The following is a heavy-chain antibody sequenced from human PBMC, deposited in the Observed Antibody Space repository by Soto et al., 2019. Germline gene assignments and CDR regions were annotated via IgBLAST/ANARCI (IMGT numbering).Heavy chain of an antibody. CDR3: ARGPGGFGEFSLDY. CDR2: IHYSGST. CDR1: GGSVRRGETY. D-gene: IGHD3-10*01. V-gene: IGHV4-30-4*01. Sequence: LSLTCNVSGGSVRRGETYWSWIRQSPGNGLEWIGYIHYSGSTYYNPSLRSRVTMSLDMSKNQFSLKLSSVTAADTAVYYCARGPGGFGEFSLDYWGQGTLVTVSS. J-gene: IGHJ4*02.